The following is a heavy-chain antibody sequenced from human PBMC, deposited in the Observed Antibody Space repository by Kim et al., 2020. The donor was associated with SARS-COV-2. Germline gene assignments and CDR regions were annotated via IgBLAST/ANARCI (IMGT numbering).Heavy chain of an antibody. V-gene: IGHV6-1*01. D-gene: IGHD6-19*01. J-gene: IGHJ4*02. CDR1: GDSVSSDSAA. CDR3: ASFSHRRADTTHY. Sequence: SQTLSLTCAISGDSVSSDSAAWNWIRQSPSRGLEWLGRTYYRSKWYNDYAVSMKSRITINPDTTKNQFSLQLNSVTPEDTAVYYCASFSHRRADTTHYWGQGTLVTVSS. CDR2: TYYRSKWYN.